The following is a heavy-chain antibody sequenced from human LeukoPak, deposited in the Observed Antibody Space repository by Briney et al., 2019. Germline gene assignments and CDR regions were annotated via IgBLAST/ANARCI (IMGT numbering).Heavy chain of an antibody. D-gene: IGHD5-18*01. CDR1: GGTFSSYA. Sequence: SVKVSCKASGGTFSSYAISWVPQAPGQGLEWMGRIIPIFGTANYAQKFQGRVTITADKSTSTAYMELSSLRSEDTAVYYCARVSDGTGGDTAMLSPWNPLDYWGQGTLVTVSS. V-gene: IGHV1-69*06. CDR3: ARVSDGTGGDTAMLSPWNPLDY. CDR2: IIPIFGTA. J-gene: IGHJ4*02.